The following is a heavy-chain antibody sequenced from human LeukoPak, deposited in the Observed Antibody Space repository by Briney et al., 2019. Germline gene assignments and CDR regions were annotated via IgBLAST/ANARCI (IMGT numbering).Heavy chain of an antibody. D-gene: IGHD3-16*01. J-gene: IGHJ3*02. Sequence: SETLSLTCAVYGGSFSGYYWSWIRQPPGKGLEWIGEINHSGSTNYNPSLKSRVTISVDTSKNQFSLKLSSVTAADTAVYYCARGVGRGSTLPAHIWGQGTMVTVSS. V-gene: IGHV4-34*01. CDR1: GGSFSGYY. CDR3: ARGVGRGSTLPAHI. CDR2: INHSGST.